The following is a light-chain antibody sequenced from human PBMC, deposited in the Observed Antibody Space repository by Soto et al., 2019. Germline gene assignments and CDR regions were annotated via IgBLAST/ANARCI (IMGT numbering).Light chain of an antibody. J-gene: IGKJ4*01. CDR1: QSISTK. CDR3: QEYNDWRPIT. V-gene: IGKV3-15*01. Sequence: IVMTQSPATLSVSPGGRATLSCMASQSISTKLAWYQQKPGQAPRLLIYGASTRAPGIPVRFSGSGSGTEFTLTITSLQSEDFAVYYCQEYNDWRPITFGGGTKVEIK. CDR2: GAS.